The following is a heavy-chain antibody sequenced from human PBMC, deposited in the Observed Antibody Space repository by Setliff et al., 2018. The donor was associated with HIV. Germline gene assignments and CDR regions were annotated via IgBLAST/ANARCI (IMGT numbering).Heavy chain of an antibody. CDR3: ARASVVHAIAVGY. CDR2: IYKSGTT. V-gene: IGHV4-59*04. J-gene: IGHJ4*02. D-gene: IGHD2-15*01. Sequence: SETLSLTCSVSGGSITSYHWSWIRQSPGKGLEWIGYIYKSGTTNYNPSLKSRVTMSVDTSKNQFSLNLTSVTAADTAVYYCARASVVHAIAVGYWGQGTLVTVSS. CDR1: GGSITSYH.